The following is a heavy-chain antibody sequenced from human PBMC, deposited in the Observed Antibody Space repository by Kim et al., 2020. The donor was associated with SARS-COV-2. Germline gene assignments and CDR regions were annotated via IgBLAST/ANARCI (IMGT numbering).Heavy chain of an antibody. CDR2: IYSGGST. CDR3: ARVRVGATTLFDY. CDR1: GFTVSSNY. V-gene: IGHV3-66*01. Sequence: GGSLRLSCAASGFTVSSNYMSWVRQAPGKGLEWVSVIYSGGSTYYADSVKGRFTISRDNSKNTLYLQMNSLRAEDTAVYYCARVRVGATTLFDYWGQGTLVTVSS. J-gene: IGHJ4*02. D-gene: IGHD1-26*01.